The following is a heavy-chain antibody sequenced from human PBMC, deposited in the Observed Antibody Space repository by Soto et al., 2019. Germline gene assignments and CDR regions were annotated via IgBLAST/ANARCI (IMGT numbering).Heavy chain of an antibody. V-gene: IGHV3-33*01. Sequence: PGWSLRLSCAASGLTFRSYGMHWVRQAPGKGLEWGAVIWYDGSNKSYADSVKVRFTISRDNSKNTLYLQMNSLRAEDTAVYYCAREPPQYSSSSYKSYYYGMDVWGQGTTVTVSS. CDR1: GLTFRSYG. D-gene: IGHD6-13*01. CDR2: IWYDGSNK. J-gene: IGHJ6*02. CDR3: AREPPQYSSSSYKSYYYGMDV.